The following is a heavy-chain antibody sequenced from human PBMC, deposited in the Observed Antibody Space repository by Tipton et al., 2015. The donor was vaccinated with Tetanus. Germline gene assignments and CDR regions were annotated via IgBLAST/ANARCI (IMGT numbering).Heavy chain of an antibody. J-gene: IGHJ4*02. CDR3: AKDLIGVSWTAYDLDS. V-gene: IGHV3-30*18. D-gene: IGHD3/OR15-3a*01. Sequence: SLRLSCAASGFPFMTYWMTWVRQAPGKGLEWVALISYDGSKKDFADSVKGRSTLSRDNSKNTAYLQLNSLRVEDTAVYYCAKDLIGVSWTAYDLDSWGQGPLFTFSS. CDR2: ISYDGSKK. CDR1: GFPFMTYW.